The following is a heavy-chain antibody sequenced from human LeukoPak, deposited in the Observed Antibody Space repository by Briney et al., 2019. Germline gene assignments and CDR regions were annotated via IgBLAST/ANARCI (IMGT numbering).Heavy chain of an antibody. D-gene: IGHD3-22*01. V-gene: IGHV4-4*07. Sequence: SETLSLTCTVSGGSISSHYWSWIRQPAGKGLEWIGRIYSSGSTNYNPSLKSRVAMSIDTSKNQFSLKMNSVTAADTAVYYCARQAYDTGYDAFDIWGQGTMVTVSS. CDR3: ARQAYDTGYDAFDI. J-gene: IGHJ3*02. CDR1: GGSISSHY. CDR2: IYSSGST.